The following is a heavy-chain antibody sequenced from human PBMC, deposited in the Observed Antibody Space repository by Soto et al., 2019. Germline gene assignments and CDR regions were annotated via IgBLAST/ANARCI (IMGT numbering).Heavy chain of an antibody. V-gene: IGHV3-23*01. D-gene: IGHD3-16*02. CDR1: GFTFSSYA. CDR3: VRGRVMITFGVVIVIDY. J-gene: IGHJ4*02. Sequence: GGSLRLSCAASGFTFSSYAMSWVRQAPGKGLEWVSAISGSGGSTYYADSVKGRFTISRDNSKNTLYLQMSSLRSEDTAVYYCVRGRVMITFGVVIVIDYWGQGSPVTVSS. CDR2: ISGSGGST.